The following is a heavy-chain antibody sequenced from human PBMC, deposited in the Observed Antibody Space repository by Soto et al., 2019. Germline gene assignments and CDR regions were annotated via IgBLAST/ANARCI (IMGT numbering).Heavy chain of an antibody. D-gene: IGHD6-13*01. CDR1: GGTFSSYA. CDR2: TLPIFVKA. Sequence: QVQPVQSGAEVKTPGSSVKVSCKASGGTFSSYAISWVRQAPGQGMEWLGGTLPIFVKANYAQKCQGRVTITADDSTSTADMELSSLRSEDTDVYYCARDKSSNIAAAGRRYYYYGMDVWGQGTTVTVSS. V-gene: IGHV1-69*01. CDR3: ARDKSSNIAAAGRRYYYYGMDV. J-gene: IGHJ6*02.